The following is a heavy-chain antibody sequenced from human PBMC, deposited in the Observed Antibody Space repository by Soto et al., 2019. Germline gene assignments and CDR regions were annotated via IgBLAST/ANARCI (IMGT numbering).Heavy chain of an antibody. Sequence: ASVKVSCKASGYTFTRYEINWVGQATGQGLEWMGWMNPNSGNTGYAQQCQGTVTRTRNSSIRTAYMELSSLRSEDTAVYYCARQSRGYITLLMDYYYYNMDVWGKGTTVTVSS. J-gene: IGHJ6*03. V-gene: IGHV1-8*01. CDR3: ARQSRGYITLLMDYYYYNMDV. CDR2: MNPNSGNT. D-gene: IGHD2-2*02. CDR1: GYTFTRYE.